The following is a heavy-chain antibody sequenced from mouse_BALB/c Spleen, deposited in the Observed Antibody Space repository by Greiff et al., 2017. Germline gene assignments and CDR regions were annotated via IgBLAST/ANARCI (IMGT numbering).Heavy chain of an antibody. Sequence: QVQLQQSGAELVKPGASVKLSCKASGYTFTSYYMYWVKQRPGQGLEWIGGINPSNGGTNFNEKFKSKATLTVDKSSSTAYMQLSSLTSEDSAVYYCTRGNGYYYAMDYWGQGTSVTVSS. CDR1: GYTFTSYY. CDR3: TRGNGYYYAMDY. J-gene: IGHJ4*01. CDR2: INPSNGGT. V-gene: IGHV1S81*02.